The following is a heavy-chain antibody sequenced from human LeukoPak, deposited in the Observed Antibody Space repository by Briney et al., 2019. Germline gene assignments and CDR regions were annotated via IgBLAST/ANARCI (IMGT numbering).Heavy chain of an antibody. Sequence: GRSLRLSCAASGFIFSSYGMHWVRQAPGKGLEWVAVISYDGSNKYYADSVKGRFTISRDNSKNTLYLQMNSLRAEDTAVYYCAKVGGITMIVPPDAFDIWGQGTMVTVSS. CDR3: AKVGGITMIVPPDAFDI. V-gene: IGHV3-30*18. CDR1: GFIFSSYG. CDR2: ISYDGSNK. D-gene: IGHD3-22*01. J-gene: IGHJ3*02.